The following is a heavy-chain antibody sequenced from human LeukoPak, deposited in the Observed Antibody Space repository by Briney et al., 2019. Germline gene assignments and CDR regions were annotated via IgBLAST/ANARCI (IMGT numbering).Heavy chain of an antibody. J-gene: IGHJ3*02. CDR1: GYTFTVYR. CDR2: VTPNTGGT. V-gene: IGHV1-2*02. D-gene: IGHD1-26*01. Sequence: ASVKVSCKASGYTFTVYRLHWVRQAPGQGLEWMGWVTPNTGGTFYAQKFQGRVTMTRDTSISTAYMELSRLRSDDTAVYYCARDLKLPIVGATSYAFDIWGQGTMVTVSS. CDR3: ARDLKLPIVGATSYAFDI.